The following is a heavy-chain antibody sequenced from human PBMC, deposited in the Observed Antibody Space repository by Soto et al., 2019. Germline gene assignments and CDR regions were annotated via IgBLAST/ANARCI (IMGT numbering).Heavy chain of an antibody. Sequence: SSETLSLTCAVYGGSFSGYYWSWIRQPPGKGLEWIGEINHSGSTNYNPSLKSRVTISVDTSKNQFSLKLSSVTAADTAVYYCAGREDYYYYGMDVWGQGTTVTVSS. CDR1: GGSFSGYY. J-gene: IGHJ6*02. V-gene: IGHV4-34*01. CDR3: AGREDYYYYGMDV. CDR2: INHSGST.